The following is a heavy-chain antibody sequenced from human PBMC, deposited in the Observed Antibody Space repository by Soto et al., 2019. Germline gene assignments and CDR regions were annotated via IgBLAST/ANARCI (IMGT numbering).Heavy chain of an antibody. J-gene: IGHJ6*02. D-gene: IGHD2-2*02. V-gene: IGHV3-64*02. CDR2: ISSNGGST. Sequence: PVGSLRLSCAASGFTFSSYAMHWVRQAPGKGLEYVSAISSNGGSTYYADSVKGRFTISRDNSKNTLYLQMGSLRAEDMAVYYCARGGYYCSSTSCDSQQAYYYYGMDVWGQGTTVTVSS. CDR3: ARGGYYCSSTSCDSQQAYYYYGMDV. CDR1: GFTFSSYA.